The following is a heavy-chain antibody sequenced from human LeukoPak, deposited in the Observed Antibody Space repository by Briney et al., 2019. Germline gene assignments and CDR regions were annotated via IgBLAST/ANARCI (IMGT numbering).Heavy chain of an antibody. Sequence: SETLSLTCTVSGGSINSGSHYWGWLRQPPGKGLEWIGSIYYTGKTYYNPSLKSRATMSVDTSKNHFSLTLSSVTATDTAVYYCAKGGGYSSSWYVDYWGQGTLVTVSS. V-gene: IGHV4-39*02. D-gene: IGHD6-13*01. CDR3: AKGGGYSSSWYVDY. CDR1: GGSINSGSHY. CDR2: IYYTGKT. J-gene: IGHJ4*02.